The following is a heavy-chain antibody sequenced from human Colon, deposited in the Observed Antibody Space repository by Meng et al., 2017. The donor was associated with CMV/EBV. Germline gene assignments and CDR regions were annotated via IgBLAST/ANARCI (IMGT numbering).Heavy chain of an antibody. V-gene: IGHV1-2*02. J-gene: IGHJ5*02. CDR2: IHPNSGGT. D-gene: IGHD3-9*01. Sequence: ASVKVSCKPSGFTFTAYYLHWVRQAPGQVLEWMGWIHPNSGGTNYAQKFQGRVTMTTHTSITTVYMELSSLRSDDTAVYYCARDIEEVSQYDFLTGFPPFDPWGQGTLVTVSS. CDR3: ARDIEEVSQYDFLTGFPPFDP. CDR1: GFTFTAYY.